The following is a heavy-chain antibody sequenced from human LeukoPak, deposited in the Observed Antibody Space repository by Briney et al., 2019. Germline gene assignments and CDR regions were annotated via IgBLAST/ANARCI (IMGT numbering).Heavy chain of an antibody. D-gene: IGHD6-19*01. J-gene: IGHJ5*02. CDR1: GFTFSSYG. CDR2: ISYDGSNK. Sequence: GRSLRLSCAASGFTFSSYGMHWVRQAPGKGLEWVAVISYDGSNKYYADSVKGRFTISRDNSKNTLYLQMNSLRADDTAVYYCAKCSTPGYTSGWCNWIDPWGQGTLVTVSS. V-gene: IGHV3-30*18. CDR3: AKCSTPGYTSGWCNWIDP.